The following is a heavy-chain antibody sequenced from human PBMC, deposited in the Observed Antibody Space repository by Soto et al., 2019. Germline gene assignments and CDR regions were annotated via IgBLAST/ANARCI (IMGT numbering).Heavy chain of an antibody. V-gene: IGHV3-13*01. D-gene: IGHD3-3*01. CDR3: ARERRITIFGVAFRYFDY. J-gene: IGHJ4*02. CDR1: GFTFSNYD. Sequence: PGGSLRLSCAASGFTFSNYDMHLVRQATGKGLEWVSTVDTAGDTYYPDSVKGRFTISRENAKNSLYLQMNSLRAEDTAVYYCARERRITIFGVAFRYFDYWGQGTLVTVSS. CDR2: VDTAGDT.